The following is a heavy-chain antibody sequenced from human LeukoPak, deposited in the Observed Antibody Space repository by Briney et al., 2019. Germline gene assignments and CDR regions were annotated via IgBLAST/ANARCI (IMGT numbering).Heavy chain of an antibody. CDR3: ATRYCSSTSCYAGGYYYYMDV. Sequence: GGSLRLSCEASGFIFSSYEMNWVRQAPGKGLEWVSSSGSTKYYADSVKGRFTISRDNSKNTLYLQMNSLRAEDTAVYYCATRYCSSTSCYAGGYYYYMDVWGKGTTVTISS. CDR1: GFIFSSYE. D-gene: IGHD2-2*01. V-gene: IGHV3-48*03. J-gene: IGHJ6*03. CDR2: SSGSTK.